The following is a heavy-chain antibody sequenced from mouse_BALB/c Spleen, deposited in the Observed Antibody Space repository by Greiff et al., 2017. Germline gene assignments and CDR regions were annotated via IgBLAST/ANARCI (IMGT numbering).Heavy chain of an antibody. Sequence: EVQLVESGAELVKPGPSVKLSCTASGFNIKDTYMHWVKQRPEQGLEWIGRIDPANGNTKYDPKFQGKATITADTSSNTAYLQLSSLTSEDTAVYYCAPITTVGAMDYWGQGTSVTVSS. D-gene: IGHD1-1*01. J-gene: IGHJ4*01. V-gene: IGHV14-3*02. CDR2: IDPANGNT. CDR1: GFNIKDTY. CDR3: APITTVGAMDY.